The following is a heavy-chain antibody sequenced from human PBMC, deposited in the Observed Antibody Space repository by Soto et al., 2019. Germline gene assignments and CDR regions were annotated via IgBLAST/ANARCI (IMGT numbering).Heavy chain of an antibody. CDR3: ARSQGSSTSLEIYYYYYYGMDV. CDR2: IIPIPGTA. CDR1: GGTFGSYA. D-gene: IGHD2-2*01. V-gene: IGHV1-69*13. J-gene: IGHJ6*02. Sequence: ASVKVSCKVSGGTFGSYAISWVRQAPGQGLEWMGGIIPIPGTANYAQKFQGRVTIAADESTSTAYMELSSLRSEDTAVYYCARSQGSSTSLEIYYYYYYGMDVWGQGTTVTVSS.